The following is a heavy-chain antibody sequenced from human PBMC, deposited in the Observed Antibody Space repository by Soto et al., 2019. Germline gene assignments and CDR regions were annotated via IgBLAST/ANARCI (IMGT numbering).Heavy chain of an antibody. CDR3: ARDWFVSGYSYGPNFDY. CDR1: GGSVSSGSYY. Sequence: PSETLSLTCTVSGGSVSSGSYYWSWIRQPPGKGLEWIGYIYYSGSTNYNPSLKSRVTISVDTSKNQFSLKLSSVTAADTAVYYCARDWFVSGYSYGPNFDYWGQGTLVTVS. CDR2: IYYSGST. J-gene: IGHJ4*02. V-gene: IGHV4-61*01. D-gene: IGHD5-18*01.